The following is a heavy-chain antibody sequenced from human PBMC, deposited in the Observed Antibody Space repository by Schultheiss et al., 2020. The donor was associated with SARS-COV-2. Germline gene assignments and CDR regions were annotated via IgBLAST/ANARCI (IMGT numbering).Heavy chain of an antibody. J-gene: IGHJ4*02. CDR3: ARVMTTVSAYDY. CDR1: GGSISSSNW. D-gene: IGHD4-17*01. CDR2: IYHGGST. V-gene: IGHV4-4*02. Sequence: SETLSLTCAVSGGSISSSNWWSWVRQPPGKGLEWIGEIYHGGSTNYNPSLKSRVTISVDTSKNQFSLKLSSVTAADTAVYYCARVMTTVSAYDYWGQGTLVTVSS.